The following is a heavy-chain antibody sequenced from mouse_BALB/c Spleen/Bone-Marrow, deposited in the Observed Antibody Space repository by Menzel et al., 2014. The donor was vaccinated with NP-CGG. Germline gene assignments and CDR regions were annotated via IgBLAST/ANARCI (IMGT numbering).Heavy chain of an antibody. CDR1: GFTFSNFG. CDR3: ARVYGYGAMDY. D-gene: IGHD1-2*01. Sequence: EVQLVESGGGLVQPGGSRKLSCAASGFTFSNFGMHWVRQAPEKGLEWVAYISSDSTIYYADTVKGRFTISRDNPTNTLFLQMASLRSEDTAMYYCARVYGYGAMDYWGQGTSVTVSS. CDR2: ISSDSTI. J-gene: IGHJ4*01. V-gene: IGHV5-17*02.